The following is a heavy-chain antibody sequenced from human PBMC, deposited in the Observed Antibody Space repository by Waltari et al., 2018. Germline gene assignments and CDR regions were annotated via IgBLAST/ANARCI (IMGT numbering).Heavy chain of an antibody. CDR1: GGSFSGYY. CDR3: ASTSYGDYVVDY. J-gene: IGHJ4*02. D-gene: IGHD4-17*01. V-gene: IGHV4-34*01. CDR2: INHSGST. Sequence: QVQLQQWGAGLLKPSETLSLTCAVYGGSFSGYYWSWIRQPPGKGLEWIGEINHSGSTNYNPSLKGRVTISVDTSKNQFSLKLSSVTAADTAVYYCASTSYGDYVVDYWGQGTLVTVSS.